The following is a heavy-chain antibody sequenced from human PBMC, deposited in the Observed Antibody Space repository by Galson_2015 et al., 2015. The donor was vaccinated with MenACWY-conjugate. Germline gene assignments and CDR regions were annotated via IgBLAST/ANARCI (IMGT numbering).Heavy chain of an antibody. CDR3: ARDGSGWYPGDH. D-gene: IGHD6-19*01. J-gene: IGHJ4*02. CDR2: ISTDGSNK. CDR1: GLTFSHYG. Sequence: SLRLSCAVSGLTFSHYGMHWVHQAPGKGLEWVGLISTDGSNKYYAASVKGRFTFSRDNSKNTLYLQMNSPRAEDTAVYYCARDGSGWYPGDHWGQGTLVTVSA. V-gene: IGHV3-30*03.